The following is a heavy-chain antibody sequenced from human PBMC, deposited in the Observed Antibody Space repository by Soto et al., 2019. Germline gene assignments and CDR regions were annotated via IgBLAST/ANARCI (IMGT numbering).Heavy chain of an antibody. CDR3: ARSHLYYDSSGYPDY. Sequence: GGSLRLSCSASGFTFSAYTMHWVRQAPGKGLEWVAVIWYDGSNRYYADSVKGRFTISRDNSKNTLYLQMNSLRAEDTAVYYCARSHLYYDSSGYPDYWGQGTLVTVS. CDR1: GFTFSAYT. V-gene: IGHV3-33*08. CDR2: IWYDGSNR. J-gene: IGHJ4*02. D-gene: IGHD3-22*01.